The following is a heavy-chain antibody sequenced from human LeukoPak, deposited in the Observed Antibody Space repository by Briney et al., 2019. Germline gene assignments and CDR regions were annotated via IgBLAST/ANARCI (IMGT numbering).Heavy chain of an antibody. CDR2: VYYTGST. CDR1: GGSITDYY. Sequence: SETLSLTCTVSGGSITDYYWAWIRQPPGKGLEWIGYVYYTGSTDYNPSLKSRVTMSVDTSKNQFSLNLTSVTAADTAIYYCARVFYGGSLGFDYWGQGILVTVSS. J-gene: IGHJ4*02. D-gene: IGHD4-23*01. CDR3: ARVFYGGSLGFDY. V-gene: IGHV4-59*01.